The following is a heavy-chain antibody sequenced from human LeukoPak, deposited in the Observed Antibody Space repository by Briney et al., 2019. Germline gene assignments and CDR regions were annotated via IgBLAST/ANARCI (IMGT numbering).Heavy chain of an antibody. CDR2: ISGSGGST. J-gene: IGHJ3*02. CDR1: GFTFSSYA. CDR3: AKIYDFWSGYYPADAFDI. D-gene: IGHD3-3*01. Sequence: GGSLRLPCAASGFTFSSYAMSWVRQAPGKGLEWVSAISGSGGSTYYADSVKGRFTISRDNSKNTLYLQMNSLRAEDTAVYYCAKIYDFWSGYYPADAFDIWGQGTMVTVSS. V-gene: IGHV3-23*01.